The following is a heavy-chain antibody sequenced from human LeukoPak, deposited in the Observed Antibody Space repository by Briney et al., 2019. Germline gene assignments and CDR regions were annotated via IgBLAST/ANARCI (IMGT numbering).Heavy chain of an antibody. CDR2: MNPNSGNT. CDR3: ARKGKDSSGWYHWFDP. D-gene: IGHD6-19*01. J-gene: IGHJ5*02. CDR1: GYTFTSYD. Sequence: GASVKVSCKASGYTFTSYDINWVRQATGQGLEWMGWMNPNSGNTGYAQKFQGRVTMTRNTSISTAYMELSSLRSEDTAVYYCARKGKDSSGWYHWFDPWGQGTLVTVSS. V-gene: IGHV1-8*01.